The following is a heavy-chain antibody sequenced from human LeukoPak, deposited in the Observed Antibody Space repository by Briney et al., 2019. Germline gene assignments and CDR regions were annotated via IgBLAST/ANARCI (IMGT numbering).Heavy chain of an antibody. D-gene: IGHD2-2*01. CDR2: MIAIFGTA. J-gene: IGHJ5*02. CDR1: GGTVSSYT. V-gene: IGHV1-69*05. CDR3: ARDAPQTSGYLS. Sequence: GSSVKVSCKASGGTVSSYTISWVRRSPGQGLGWRGRMIAIFGTANYAQKFQVRVTITTDESTSTAYMKLSSMRSEDTAVYYCARDAPQTSGYLSWGQGTLVTVSS.